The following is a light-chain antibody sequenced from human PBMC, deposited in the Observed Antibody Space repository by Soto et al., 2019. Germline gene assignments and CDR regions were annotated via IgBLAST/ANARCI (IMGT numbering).Light chain of an antibody. CDR3: KHMRT. J-gene: IGKJ1*01. V-gene: IGKV1-5*01. CDR1: QNIYNW. Sequence: DIQMTQSPSTLSASVGDRVTITCRASQNIYNWIAWYQQKPGKAPKFLIYDASTLESGVPSRFSGRGFGTEFSFTSSSLQPDDFGTYYCKHMRTFGKGTKVEIK. CDR2: DAS.